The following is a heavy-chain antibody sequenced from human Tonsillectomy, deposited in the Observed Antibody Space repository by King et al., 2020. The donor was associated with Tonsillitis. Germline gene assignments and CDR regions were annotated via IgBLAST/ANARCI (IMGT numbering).Heavy chain of an antibody. CDR1: GFTFSSYW. J-gene: IGHJ6*02. CDR3: ANEGPSAPYGMDV. CDR2: INSDGSST. Sequence: VQLVESGGGLVQPGGSLRLSCAASGFTFSSYWMHWVRQAPGKGLVWVSRINSDGSSTSYADSVKGRFTISRDNAKNTLYLQMNSPRAEDTAVYYCANEGPSAPYGMDVWGQGTTVTVSS. V-gene: IGHV3-74*01.